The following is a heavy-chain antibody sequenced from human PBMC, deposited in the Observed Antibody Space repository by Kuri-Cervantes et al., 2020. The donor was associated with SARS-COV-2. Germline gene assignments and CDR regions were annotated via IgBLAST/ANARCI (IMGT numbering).Heavy chain of an antibody. CDR2: INHSGST. J-gene: IGHJ6*02. D-gene: IGHD2-2*01. V-gene: IGHV4-34*01. CDR1: GGSFSGYY. CDR3: ARLGVAYCSSTSCPRSYYYGMDV. Sequence: SQTLSLTCAVYGGSFSGYYWSWIRQPPGKGLEWIGEINHSGSTNYNPSLKSRVTRSVDTSKNQFSLKLSSVTAADTAVYYCARLGVAYCSSTSCPRSYYYGMDVWGQGTTVTVSS.